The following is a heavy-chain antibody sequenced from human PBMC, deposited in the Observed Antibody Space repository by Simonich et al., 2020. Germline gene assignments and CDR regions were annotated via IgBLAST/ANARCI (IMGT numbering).Heavy chain of an antibody. D-gene: IGHD6-6*01. CDR2: IYYSGST. CDR3: ARWAYSSSYFDY. V-gene: IGHV4-39*01. Sequence: QLQLQESGPGLVKPSETLSLTCTVSGGSISSSSYYWGWIRQPPGKGLVWIGSIYYSGSTHYNPSLKSRVTISVDTSKNQFSLKLSSVTAADTAVYYCARWAYSSSYFDYWGQGTLVTVSS. CDR1: GGSISSSSYY. J-gene: IGHJ4*02.